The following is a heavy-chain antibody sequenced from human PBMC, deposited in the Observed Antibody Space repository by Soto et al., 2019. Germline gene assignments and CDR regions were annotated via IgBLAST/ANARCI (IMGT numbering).Heavy chain of an antibody. CDR2: ISYDGSNK. CDR3: ARTMRLVASTRPYNYFGLDV. D-gene: IGHD1-1*01. V-gene: IGHV3-30*03. J-gene: IGHJ6*02. CDR1: GFTFSSYG. Sequence: PGGSLRLSCAASGFTFSSYGMHWVRQAPGKGLEWVAVISYDGSNKYYADSVKGRFTISRDNSKNTLYLQMNSLRAEDTAVYYCARTMRLVASTRPYNYFGLDVWGQGTPVTVSS.